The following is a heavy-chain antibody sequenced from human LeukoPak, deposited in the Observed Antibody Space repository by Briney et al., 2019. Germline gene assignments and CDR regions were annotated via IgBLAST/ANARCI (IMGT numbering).Heavy chain of an antibody. D-gene: IGHD3-9*01. V-gene: IGHV4-4*07. CDR1: GGSISSYY. Sequence: SETLSLTCTVSGGSISSYYWSWIRQPAGKGLEWIGRIYTSGSTNYNPSLKSRVTMSVDTSKNQFSLKLSSVTAADTAVYYCARDYPYYDILTQYYYYYMDVWGKGTTVTISS. CDR3: ARDYPYYDILTQYYYYYMDV. CDR2: IYTSGST. J-gene: IGHJ6*03.